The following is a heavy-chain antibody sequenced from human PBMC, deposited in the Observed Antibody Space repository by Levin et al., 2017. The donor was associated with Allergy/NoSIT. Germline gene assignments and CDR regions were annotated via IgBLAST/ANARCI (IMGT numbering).Heavy chain of an antibody. Sequence: GGSLRLSCAASGFTFSSYGMHWVRQAPGKGLEWVAVISYDGSNKYYADSVKGRFTISRDNSKNTLYLQMNSLRAEDTAVYYCAKDRPKVHDTAMPQAYYDDGMDVWGQGTTVTVSS. CDR1: GFTFSSYG. J-gene: IGHJ6*02. D-gene: IGHD5-18*01. CDR3: AKDRPKVHDTAMPQAYYDDGMDV. V-gene: IGHV3-30*18. CDR2: ISYDGSNK.